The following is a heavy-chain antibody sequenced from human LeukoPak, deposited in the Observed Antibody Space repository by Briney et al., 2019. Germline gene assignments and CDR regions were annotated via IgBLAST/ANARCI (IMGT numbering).Heavy chain of an antibody. CDR1: GGSISSYY. J-gene: IGHJ3*02. D-gene: IGHD3-3*01. CDR3: ARVGLRFLEWLPIHDAFDI. CDR2: IYYSGST. Sequence: SETLSLTCTVSGGSISSYYWSWIRQPPGKGLEWIGYIYYSGSTNYNPSLKRRVTISVDTSKNQFSLKLSSVTAADTAVYHCARVGLRFLEWLPIHDAFDIWGQGTMVTVSS. V-gene: IGHV4-59*01.